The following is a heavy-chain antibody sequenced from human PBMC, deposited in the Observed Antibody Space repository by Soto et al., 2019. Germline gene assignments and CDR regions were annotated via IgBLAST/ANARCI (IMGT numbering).Heavy chain of an antibody. V-gene: IGHV1-69*02. J-gene: IGHJ6*02. CDR1: GGSFTSLI. Sequence: QVQLVQSGAEVKKPGSSVKVSCKASGGSFTSLIITWVRQAPGQGLEWMGRIIPVLGVEYYAQKFQGRVTITADKSTTTAYMELNSLTSEDTAVYYCANAPNPGSATHSYYGMDVWGRWTTVTVSS. CDR2: IIPVLGVE. CDR3: ANAPNPGSATHSYYGMDV. D-gene: IGHD2-8*01.